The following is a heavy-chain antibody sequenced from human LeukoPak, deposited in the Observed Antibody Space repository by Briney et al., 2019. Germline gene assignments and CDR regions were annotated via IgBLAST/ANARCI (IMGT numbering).Heavy chain of an antibody. V-gene: IGHV1-69*13. J-gene: IGHJ6*03. CDR2: IIPIFGTA. Sequence: SVKVSCKASGGTFSSYAIGWVRQAPGQGLEWMGGIIPIFGTANYAQKFQGRVTITADESTSTAYMELSSLRSEDTAVYYCARSGHYYGSGAYYMDVWGKGTTVTISS. CDR3: ARSGHYYGSGAYYMDV. CDR1: GGTFSSYA. D-gene: IGHD3-10*01.